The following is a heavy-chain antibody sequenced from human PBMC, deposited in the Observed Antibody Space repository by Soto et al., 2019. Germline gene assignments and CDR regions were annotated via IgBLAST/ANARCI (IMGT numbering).Heavy chain of an antibody. CDR2: ISGGGGTT. CDR1: GFTFSTYA. J-gene: IGHJ6*02. D-gene: IGHD1-26*01. V-gene: IGHV3-23*04. CDR3: AKVSLGALTFTDYYYYGLDV. Sequence: VQLVESGGGVVQSGMSLRLSCAASGFTFSTYAMNWVRQAPGKGLEWVSAISGGGGTTYSADSVKGRVTISRDNSKNTLYLQMNSLRAEDTAVYYCAKVSLGALTFTDYYYYGLDVWGQGTTVTVSS.